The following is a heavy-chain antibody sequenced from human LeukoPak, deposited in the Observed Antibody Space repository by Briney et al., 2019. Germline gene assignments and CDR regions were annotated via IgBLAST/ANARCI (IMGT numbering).Heavy chain of an antibody. J-gene: IGHJ4*02. V-gene: IGHV4-34*01. CDR1: SETFNDYF. CDR2: IRPDGTT. Sequence: PSETLSLTCAVYSETFNDYFCIWIRQPPGKGLEWIGEIRPDGTTTYNPSLKTRVSISLDTSKTHSSLRLRSMAAADTAVYYCARRRKSTDNWGQGSLVTVSS. D-gene: IGHD1-14*01. CDR3: ARRRKSTDN.